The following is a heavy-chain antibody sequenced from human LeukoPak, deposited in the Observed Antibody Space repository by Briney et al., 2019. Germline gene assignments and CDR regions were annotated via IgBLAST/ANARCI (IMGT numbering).Heavy chain of an antibody. D-gene: IGHD4-17*01. CDR3: ARDDYGDYVPEY. J-gene: IGHJ4*02. V-gene: IGHV3-11*04. CDR1: GFTFSDYY. CDR2: ISHIGTTI. Sequence: GGSLRLSCAASGFTFSDYYMSWIRQAPGEGLEWVSYISHIGTTIYYADSVKGRFTISRDNAKNSLYLQMNSLRAEDTAVYFCARDDYGDYVPEYWGQGILVTVSS.